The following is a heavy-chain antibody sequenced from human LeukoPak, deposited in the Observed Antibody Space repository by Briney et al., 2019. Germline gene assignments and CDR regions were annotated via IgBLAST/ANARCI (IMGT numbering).Heavy chain of an antibody. Sequence: PGRSLRLSCAASGFTFTSYAMSWVRQAPGQGLEWVSAISGSGGSTYYADSVKGRFTISRDNSKNTLYLQMNSPRAEDTAVYYCANNHWGSGEYYYGSGSYYLFAQFDYWGQGTLVTVSS. CDR1: GFTFTSYA. CDR2: ISGSGGST. V-gene: IGHV3-23*01. D-gene: IGHD3-10*01. CDR3: ANNHWGSGEYYYGSGSYYLFAQFDY. J-gene: IGHJ4*02.